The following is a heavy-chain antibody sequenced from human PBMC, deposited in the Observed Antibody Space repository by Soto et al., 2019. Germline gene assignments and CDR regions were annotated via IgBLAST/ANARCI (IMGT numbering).Heavy chain of an antibody. J-gene: IGHJ4*02. D-gene: IGHD2-2*01. Sequence: QVQLVQSGAEVKKPGASVKVSCKASGYTFTSYAMHWVRQAPGQRLEWMGWINAGNGNTKYSQKFQGRVTITRDTSASTAYMELSSLRSEDTAVYYCARAPPLGYCSSTSCTEYYFDYWGQGTLVTVSS. CDR2: INAGNGNT. CDR3: ARAPPLGYCSSTSCTEYYFDY. CDR1: GYTFTSYA. V-gene: IGHV1-3*01.